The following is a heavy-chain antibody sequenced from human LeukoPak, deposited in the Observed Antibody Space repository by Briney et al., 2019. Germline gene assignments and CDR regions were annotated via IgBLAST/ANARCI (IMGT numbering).Heavy chain of an antibody. J-gene: IGHJ1*01. D-gene: IGHD6-13*01. Sequence: PGGSLRLSCAASGFTFSSYAMHWVRQAPGKGLEWVAVISYDGSNKYYADSVKGRFTISRDNSKNTLYLQMNSLRAEDTAVYYCARSSSSWYMGYFQHWGQGTLVTVSS. CDR2: ISYDGSNK. CDR3: ARSSSSWYMGYFQH. CDR1: GFTFSSYA. V-gene: IGHV3-30*04.